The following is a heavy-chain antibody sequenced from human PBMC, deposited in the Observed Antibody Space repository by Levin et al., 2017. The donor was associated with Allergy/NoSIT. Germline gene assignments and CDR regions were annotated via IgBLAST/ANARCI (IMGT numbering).Heavy chain of an antibody. CDR3: ARIERREGVTQFDY. CDR2: IDHSGST. V-gene: IGHV4-34*01. D-gene: IGHD3-10*01. CDR1: GGSFSGYY. J-gene: IGHJ4*02. Sequence: PSETLSLTCAVYGGSFSGYYWSWLRQPPGKGLQWIGEIDHSGSTNYNPSLKSRITMSVDTSKNQFSLKLSSVTAADTAVYYCARIERREGVTQFDYWDQGALITVSS.